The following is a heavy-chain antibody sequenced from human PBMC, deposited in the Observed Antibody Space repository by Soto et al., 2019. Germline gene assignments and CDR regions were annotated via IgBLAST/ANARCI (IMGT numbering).Heavy chain of an antibody. CDR3: ARDRPISGTTVYYGMDV. J-gene: IGHJ6*02. CDR2: IYYSGST. CDR1: GGSISSGVFS. V-gene: IGHV4-31*03. Sequence: PSETLSLTCTASGGSISSGVFSWTWIRQHPGKGLEWIGYIYYSGSTYYNPSLRSRVSISVDTSRNQFSLKLSSVTAADTAVYYCARDRPISGTTVYYGMDVWGQGTTVTVSS. D-gene: IGHD1-7*01.